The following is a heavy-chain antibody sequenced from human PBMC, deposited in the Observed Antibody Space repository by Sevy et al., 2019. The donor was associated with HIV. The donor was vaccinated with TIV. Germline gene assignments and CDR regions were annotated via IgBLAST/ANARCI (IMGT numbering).Heavy chain of an antibody. CDR2: INQDGSKI. D-gene: IGHD1-7*01. V-gene: IGHV3-7*01. CDR3: ARVGIFENSESHCRFMDY. Sequence: GGSLRLSCAASGFTFTTYWMTWVRQAPGKGLEWVANINQDGSKINYVDSVKGRFIISRDNAKKSLYVQMNSLRADDTAVYYCARVGIFENSESHCRFMDYWGQGTLVTVSS. CDR1: GFTFTTYW. J-gene: IGHJ4*02.